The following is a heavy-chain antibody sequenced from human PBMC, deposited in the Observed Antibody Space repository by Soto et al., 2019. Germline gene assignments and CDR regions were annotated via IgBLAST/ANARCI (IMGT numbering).Heavy chain of an antibody. D-gene: IGHD1-20*01. J-gene: IGHJ5*02. V-gene: IGHV4-34*01. CDR2: INHRGTT. CDR3: ARYQWNPGAFDP. Sequence: QVQLQQWGAGLLKPSETLSLTCAVYGGSLSGYYWNWLRQPPGKGLEWIGEINHRGTTSYNPSLKSRVDISVDTAMTQFSLKLRSVTAADTAIYYCARYQWNPGAFDPWGPGTQVTVSS. CDR1: GGSLSGYY.